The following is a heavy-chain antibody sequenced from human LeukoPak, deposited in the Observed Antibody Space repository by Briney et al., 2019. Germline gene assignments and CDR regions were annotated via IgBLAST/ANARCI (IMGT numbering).Heavy chain of an antibody. V-gene: IGHV3-21*01. D-gene: IGHD2/OR15-2a*01. CDR3: ARDPGNYYGMDV. CDR2: ISSSSGYI. Sequence: GRSLRLSCAASGFIFSSYSMNWVRQAPGKGLEWVSFISSSSGYIYYADSVKGRFTISRDNAKNSLHLQMNSLRAEDTAVYYCARDPGNYYGMDVWGQGTTVTVSS. J-gene: IGHJ6*02. CDR1: GFIFSSYS.